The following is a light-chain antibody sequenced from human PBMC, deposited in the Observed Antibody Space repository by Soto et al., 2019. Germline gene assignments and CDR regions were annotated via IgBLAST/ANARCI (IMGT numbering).Light chain of an antibody. CDR3: CSYTTSNTRQIV. J-gene: IGLJ1*01. V-gene: IGLV2-14*01. CDR1: SSDVGGYNN. Sequence: QPVLTNPASGSGVNGQAITIFSTGTSSDVGGYNNISWYQQQPGKAPKFMMYHGTNRPSGVSNRFSGSKSGNTASLTISGLQADDEADYYCCSYTTSNTRQIVFGTGTKVTVL. CDR2: HGT.